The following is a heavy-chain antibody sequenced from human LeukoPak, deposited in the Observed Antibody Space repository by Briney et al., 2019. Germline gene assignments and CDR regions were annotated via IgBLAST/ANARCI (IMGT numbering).Heavy chain of an antibody. CDR2: IYFSGST. Sequence: SETLSLTCTVSGASIRSYYWSWIRQLPVKGLEWIGYIYFSGSTSYNPSLKSRVTISVDRSKNQFSLKLSSVAAADTAVYYCARSYDTNFDYWGQGTLVTVSS. J-gene: IGHJ4*02. V-gene: IGHV4-59*01. CDR1: GASIRSYY. CDR3: ARSYDTNFDY. D-gene: IGHD3-3*01.